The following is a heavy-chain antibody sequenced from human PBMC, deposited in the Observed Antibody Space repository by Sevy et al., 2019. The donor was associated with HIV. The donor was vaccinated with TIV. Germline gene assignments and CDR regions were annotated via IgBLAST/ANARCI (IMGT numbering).Heavy chain of an antibody. Sequence: GGSLRLSCAASGFTFSSYAMSWVRQAPGKGLEWVSAISGSGGSTYYADSVKGRFTISRDNSKNTLYLQMNSLRAEDTAVYYCAKERPISDFWSSYSDYWGQGTLVTVSS. J-gene: IGHJ4*02. V-gene: IGHV3-23*01. CDR1: GFTFSSYA. D-gene: IGHD3-3*01. CDR2: ISGSGGST. CDR3: AKERPISDFWSSYSDY.